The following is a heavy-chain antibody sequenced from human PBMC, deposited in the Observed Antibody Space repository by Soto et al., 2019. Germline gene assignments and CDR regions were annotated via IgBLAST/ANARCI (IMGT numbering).Heavy chain of an antibody. J-gene: IGHJ4*02. V-gene: IGHV3-9*01. D-gene: IGHD4-17*01. CDR2: ISWNSGSI. Sequence: EVQLVESGGGLVQPGRSLRLSCAASGFCFDDYAMHWVRQAPGKGLEWVSGISWNSGSIGYAGSVKGRFTISRDNAKNSLYLQMNSLRAEDTALYYCAIFRTATTPFDYWGQGTLVTVSS. CDR1: GFCFDDYA. CDR3: AIFRTATTPFDY.